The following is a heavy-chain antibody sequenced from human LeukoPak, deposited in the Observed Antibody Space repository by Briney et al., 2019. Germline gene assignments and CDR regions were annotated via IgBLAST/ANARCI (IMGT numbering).Heavy chain of an antibody. CDR1: GGSISSYY. CDR3: ARDIPAVTTLDY. Sequence: SETLSLTCTVSGGSISSYYWSWIRQPPGKGLEYIGYIYYSGYTNYNPSLKSRVTISVDTSKNQFSLKLSSVTAADTAVYYCARDIPAVTTLDYWGQGTLVTVSS. CDR2: IYYSGYT. D-gene: IGHD4-17*01. J-gene: IGHJ4*02. V-gene: IGHV4-59*01.